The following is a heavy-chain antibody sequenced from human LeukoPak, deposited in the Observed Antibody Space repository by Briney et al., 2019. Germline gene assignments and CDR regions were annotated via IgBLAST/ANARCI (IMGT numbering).Heavy chain of an antibody. CDR3: AREDGDYVPFDY. V-gene: IGHV3-11*04. CDR1: GFPFSDFY. Sequence: PGGSLRLSCTASGFPFSDFYMAWIRQSPGKGLECIAYISSGGTTTSYAESVRGRFTISRDNAENVLYLQMNSLRAEDTAVYYCAREDGDYVPFDYWGQGTLVTVSS. J-gene: IGHJ4*02. CDR2: ISSGGTTT. D-gene: IGHD4-17*01.